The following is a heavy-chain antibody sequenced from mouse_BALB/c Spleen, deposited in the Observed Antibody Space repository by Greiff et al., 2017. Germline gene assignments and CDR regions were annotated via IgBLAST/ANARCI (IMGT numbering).Heavy chain of an antibody. CDR3: ARDYGAYFDY. CDR1: GFTFTSYA. D-gene: IGHD1-1*01. J-gene: IGHJ2*01. CDR2: ISSGGST. V-gene: IGHV5-6-5*01. Sequence: EVKLVESGGGLVKPGGSLKLSCAASGFTFTSYAMSWVRQTPEKRLEWVASISSGGSTYYPDSVKDGFTIFRDNARNILYLQMSSLRSEDTAMYYYARDYGAYFDYWGQGTTLTVSS.